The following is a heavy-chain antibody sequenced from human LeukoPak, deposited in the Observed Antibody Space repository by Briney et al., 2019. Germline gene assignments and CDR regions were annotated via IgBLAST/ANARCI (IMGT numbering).Heavy chain of an antibody. CDR1: GGTFSSYA. Sequence: SVKVSCKASGGTFSSYAISWVRQAPGQGLEWMGRIIPIFGTANYAQNFQGRVTITTDESTSKAYMELSSLRSEDTAVYYCARDWPEYSSSYFDYWGQGTLVTVSS. D-gene: IGHD6-6*01. V-gene: IGHV1-69*05. J-gene: IGHJ4*02. CDR3: ARDWPEYSSSYFDY. CDR2: IIPIFGTA.